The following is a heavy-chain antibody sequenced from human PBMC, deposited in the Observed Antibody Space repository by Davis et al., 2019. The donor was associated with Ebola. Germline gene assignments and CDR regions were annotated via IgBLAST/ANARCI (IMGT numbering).Heavy chain of an antibody. V-gene: IGHV4-59*01. D-gene: IGHD3-22*01. CDR2: IYYSGST. CDR1: GGSISSYY. CDR3: ARENRYDIFDY. Sequence: PSETLSLTCTVSGGSISSYYWSWIRQPPGKGLEWIGYIYYSGSTNYNPSLKSRVTISVDTSKNQFSLKLSSVTAADTAVYYCARENRYDIFDYWGQGTLVTVSS. J-gene: IGHJ4*02.